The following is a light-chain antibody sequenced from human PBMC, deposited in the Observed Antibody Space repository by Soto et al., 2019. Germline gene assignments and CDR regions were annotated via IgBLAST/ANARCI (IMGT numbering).Light chain of an antibody. CDR3: QQYNNWPPWT. CDR2: AAS. J-gene: IGKJ1*01. CDR1: QSVRSNY. Sequence: EIVLTQSPGTLSLSPGDGATLSCRASQSVRSNYLAWYQHRPGQAPRLLIYAASRRATGIPDRFSGGGSGTDFTLTISRLEPEDFAVYFCQQYNNWPPWTFGHGTKVEIK. V-gene: IGKV3-20*01.